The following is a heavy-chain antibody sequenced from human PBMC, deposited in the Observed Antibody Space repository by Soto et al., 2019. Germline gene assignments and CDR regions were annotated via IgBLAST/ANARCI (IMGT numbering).Heavy chain of an antibody. V-gene: IGHV5-51*01. CDR3: AASIFYYGMDV. Sequence: EVQLVQSGAEVKKPGESLKISCKGSGYTFTNYWIGWVRQMPGKGLEWMGIIYPGDSDTKYNPSFQGQVTISADKSITTTYLRWTSLKASDTAIYSCAASIFYYGMDVWGQGTTVTVSS. CDR1: GYTFTNYW. J-gene: IGHJ6*02. CDR2: IYPGDSDT.